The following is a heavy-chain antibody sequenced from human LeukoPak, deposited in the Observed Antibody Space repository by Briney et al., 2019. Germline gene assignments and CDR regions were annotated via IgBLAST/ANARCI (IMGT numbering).Heavy chain of an antibody. D-gene: IGHD5-12*01. V-gene: IGHV3-21*04. CDR1: GFAFTSYN. Sequence: GGSLRLSCAASGFAFTSYNMNWVRQAPGKGLEWVSSITSSSSYIYYADSVKGRFTISRDNAKNSLYLQMNSLRAEDTAVYYCARGLRTFDYWGQGTLVTVSS. CDR2: ITSSSSYI. CDR3: ARGLRTFDY. J-gene: IGHJ4*02.